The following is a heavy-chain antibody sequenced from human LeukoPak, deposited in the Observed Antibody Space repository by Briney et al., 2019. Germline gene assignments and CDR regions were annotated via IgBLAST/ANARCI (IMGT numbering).Heavy chain of an antibody. Sequence: SETLSLICAVYGGSFSGYYWSWIRQPPGKGLEWIGEINHSGSTNYNPSLKSRVTISVDTSKNQFSLKLSSVTAADTAVYYCARDPHSSNLGWFDPWGQGTLVTVSS. CDR3: ARDPHSSNLGWFDP. D-gene: IGHD3-16*01. J-gene: IGHJ5*02. CDR2: INHSGST. CDR1: GGSFSGYY. V-gene: IGHV4-34*01.